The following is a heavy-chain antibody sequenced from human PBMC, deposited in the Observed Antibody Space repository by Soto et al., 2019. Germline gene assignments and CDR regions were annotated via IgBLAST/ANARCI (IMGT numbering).Heavy chain of an antibody. CDR2: INHGGSA. CDR3: ARRYCSAGYCYITFEV. V-gene: IGHV4-34*01. D-gene: IGHD2-15*01. CDR1: GGSFSGYY. J-gene: IGHJ1*01. Sequence: PSETLSLTCAVYGGSFSGYYWSWIRQTPGKGLEWIGEINHGGSANYNPALKSRVTISVDTSKKQFSLKLSSVTAADTAVYYCARRYCSAGYCYITFEVWGQGTLVTVSS.